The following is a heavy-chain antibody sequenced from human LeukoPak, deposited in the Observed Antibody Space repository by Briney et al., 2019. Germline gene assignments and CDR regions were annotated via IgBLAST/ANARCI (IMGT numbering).Heavy chain of an antibody. CDR1: GYTFTSYG. V-gene: IGHV1-18*01. J-gene: IGHJ3*02. Sequence: GASVKVSCKASGYTFTSYGISWVRQAPGQGLEWMGWITAYNDNTYYAQKLQGRVTITADESTSTAYMELSSLRSEDTAVYYCARDRVERWLQGDAFDIWGQGTMVTVSA. D-gene: IGHD5-24*01. CDR3: ARDRVERWLQGDAFDI. CDR2: ITAYNDNT.